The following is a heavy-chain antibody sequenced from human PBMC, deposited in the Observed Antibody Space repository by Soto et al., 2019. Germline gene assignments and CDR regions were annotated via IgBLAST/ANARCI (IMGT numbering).Heavy chain of an antibody. CDR2: ITNSGGST. CDR1: GFTFTSHA. V-gene: IGHV3-23*01. Sequence: GGSLRLSCAASGFTFTSHAMSWVRQAPGKGLEWVSAITNSGGSTDYADSVKGRFTISRDNSKKKLYLQMNSLRAEDTAVYYCARHFGSSVYYNWFDPWGQGTLVTVS. J-gene: IGHJ5*02. CDR3: ARHFGSSVYYNWFDP. D-gene: IGHD3-22*01.